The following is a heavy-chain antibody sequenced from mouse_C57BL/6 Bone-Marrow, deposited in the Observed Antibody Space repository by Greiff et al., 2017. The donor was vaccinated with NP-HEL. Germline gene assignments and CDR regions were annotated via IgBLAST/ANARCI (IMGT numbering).Heavy chain of an antibody. D-gene: IGHD2-3*01. CDR2: IWSDGST. V-gene: IGHV2-6*03. J-gene: IGHJ3*01. CDR1: GFSLTSYG. Sequence: VHLVESGPGLVAPSQSLSITCTVSGFSLTSYGVHWVRQPPGQGLEWLVVIWSDGSTTYNSALKSRLSISKDNSKSQVFLKMNSLQTDDTAMYYCARGYDGYPWFAYWGQGTLVTVSA. CDR3: ARGYDGYPWFAY.